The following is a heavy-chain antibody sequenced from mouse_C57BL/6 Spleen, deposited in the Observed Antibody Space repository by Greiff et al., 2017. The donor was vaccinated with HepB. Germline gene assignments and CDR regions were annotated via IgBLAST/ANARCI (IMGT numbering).Heavy chain of an antibody. Sequence: QVQLQQPWAELVKPGASVKLSCKASGYTFTSYWMHWVKQRPGRGLEWIGRIDPNSGGTKYNEKFKSKATLTVDKPSSTAYMQLSSLTSEDSAVYYCASWAYDYDGDGGFAYWGQGTLVTVSA. V-gene: IGHV1-72*01. CDR2: IDPNSGGT. J-gene: IGHJ3*01. CDR3: ASWAYDYDGDGGFAY. D-gene: IGHD2-4*01. CDR1: GYTFTSYW.